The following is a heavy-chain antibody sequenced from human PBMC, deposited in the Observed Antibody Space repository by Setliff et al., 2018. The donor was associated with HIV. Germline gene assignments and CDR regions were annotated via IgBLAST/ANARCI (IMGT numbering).Heavy chain of an antibody. V-gene: IGHV4-59*08. CDR1: GGSMKNYY. Sequence: SETLSLTCSVSGGSMKNYYWSWIRQPPRKGLEWVGYISYNGITTYNPSLKSRVTISVDTSKNQFSPKLTSVTAADTAVYYCARHRPWEVDVFDIWGQGAMVTVAS. D-gene: IGHD1-26*01. J-gene: IGHJ3*02. CDR3: ARHRPWEVDVFDI. CDR2: ISYNGIT.